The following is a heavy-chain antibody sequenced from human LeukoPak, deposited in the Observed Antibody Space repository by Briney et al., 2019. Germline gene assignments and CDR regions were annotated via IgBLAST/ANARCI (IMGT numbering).Heavy chain of an antibody. V-gene: IGHV3-20*01. J-gene: IGHJ4*02. CDR1: GFTFDDYG. D-gene: IGHD2-21*01. CDR3: ARLAYCGGDCYSEADY. CDR2: INWNGGST. Sequence: GGSLRLSCAASGFTFDDYGMSWVRQAPGKGLKWVSGINWNGGSTGYADSVKGRFTISRDNAKNSLYLQMNSLRAEDTALYHCARLAYCGGDCYSEADYWGQGTLVTVSS.